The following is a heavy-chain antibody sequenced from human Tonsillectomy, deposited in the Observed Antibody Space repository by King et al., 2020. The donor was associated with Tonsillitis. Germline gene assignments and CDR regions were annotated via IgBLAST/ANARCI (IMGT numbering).Heavy chain of an antibody. CDR1: GFTFSNAW. V-gene: IGHV3-15*01. CDR3: TTDDPGLTKFDY. CDR2: IKSKTDGGTT. Sequence: VQLVESGGGLVKPGGSLRLSCAASGFTFSNAWMSWVRQAPGKGLEWVGRIKSKTDGGTTDYAAPVKGRFTISRDDSKNTLYLQMNSLKTEDTAVYYCTTDDPGLTKFDYWGQGTLVTVSS. J-gene: IGHJ4*02. D-gene: IGHD1-14*01.